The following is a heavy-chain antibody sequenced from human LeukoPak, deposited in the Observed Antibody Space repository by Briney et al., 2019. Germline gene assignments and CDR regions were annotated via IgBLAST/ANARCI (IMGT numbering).Heavy chain of an antibody. D-gene: IGHD3-10*01. V-gene: IGHV4-39*07. Sequence: SETLSLTCTVSGGSISSYYWGWIRQPPGKGLEWIGSIYYSGSTYYNPSLKSRVTISVDTSKNQFSLKLSSVTAAGTAVYYCARSPGSYYFDYWGQGTLVTVSS. CDR1: GGSISSYY. CDR2: IYYSGST. CDR3: ARSPGSYYFDY. J-gene: IGHJ4*02.